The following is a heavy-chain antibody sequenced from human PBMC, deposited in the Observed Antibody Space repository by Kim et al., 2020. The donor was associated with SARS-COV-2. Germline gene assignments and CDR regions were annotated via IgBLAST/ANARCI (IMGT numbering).Heavy chain of an antibody. CDR2: IWYDGSNK. CDR1: GFTFSSYG. J-gene: IGHJ4*02. D-gene: IGHD6-19*01. V-gene: IGHV3-33*01. CDR3: ARDLGNIAVAGPIFDY. Sequence: GGSLRLSCAASGFTFSSYGMHWVRQAPGKGLEWVAVIWYDGSNKYYADSVKGRFTISRDNSKNTLYLQMNSLRAEDTAVYYCARDLGNIAVAGPIFDYWGQGTLVTVSS.